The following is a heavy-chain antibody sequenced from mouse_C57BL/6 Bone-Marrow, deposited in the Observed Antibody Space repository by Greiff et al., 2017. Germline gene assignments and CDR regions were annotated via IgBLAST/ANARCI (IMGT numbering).Heavy chain of an antibody. CDR3: ARDDYNAIDY. CDR1: GYTFTSYW. Sequence: QVQLQQPGAELVKPGASVKLSCKASGYTFTSYWMQWVKQRPGQGLEWIGEIDPSDSYTNYNQKFKGKATLTVDTSSSTAYMQLSSLTSEDSAVYYCARDDYNAIDYWGQGTSVTVSS. J-gene: IGHJ4*01. V-gene: IGHV1-50*01. CDR2: IDPSDSYT.